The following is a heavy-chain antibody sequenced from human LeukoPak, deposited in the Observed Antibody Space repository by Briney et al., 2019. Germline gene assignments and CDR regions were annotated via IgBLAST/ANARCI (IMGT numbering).Heavy chain of an antibody. J-gene: IGHJ4*02. CDR2: IGYDGTNK. CDR1: GFTFSSYG. D-gene: IGHD4-11*01. V-gene: IGHV3-30*02. CDR3: ARVSPDDYSNYGETVFDY. Sequence: GGSLRLSCAASGFTFSSYGIHWVRQAPGKGLEWVAFIGYDGTNKYYADSVKGRFTISRDNSKNTLYLQMNSLRAEDTALYYCARVSPDDYSNYGETVFDYWGQGTLVTVSS.